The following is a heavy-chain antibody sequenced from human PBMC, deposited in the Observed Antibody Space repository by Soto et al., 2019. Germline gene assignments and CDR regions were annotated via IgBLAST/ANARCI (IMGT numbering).Heavy chain of an antibody. CDR2: INHSGTT. CDR3: ARWYYESSGYYYYDY. J-gene: IGHJ4*02. Sequence: PSETLSLTCAVSGYSISSGYSWAWIQQPPGKGLEWIGSINHSGTTYHNPSLKSRVTISVDTSKNQFSLKLNSVTAADTAVYYCARWYYESSGYYYYDYWGQGTLVTVSS. V-gene: IGHV4-38-2*01. D-gene: IGHD3-22*01. CDR1: GYSISSGYS.